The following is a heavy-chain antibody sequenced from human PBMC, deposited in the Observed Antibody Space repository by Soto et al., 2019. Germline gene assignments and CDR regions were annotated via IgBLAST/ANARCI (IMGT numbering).Heavy chain of an antibody. CDR1: GGSISSSSYY. V-gene: IGHV4-39*01. CDR2: IYYSGST. CDR3: ARYNYGPEFFDY. J-gene: IGHJ4*02. Sequence: PSETLSLTCTVSGGSISSSSYYWGWIRQPPGKGLEWIGSIYYSGSTYYNPSLKSRVTISVDTSNNQFSLKLNSVTAADTAVYSCARYNYGPEFFDYWGQGALVTVSS. D-gene: IGHD5-18*01.